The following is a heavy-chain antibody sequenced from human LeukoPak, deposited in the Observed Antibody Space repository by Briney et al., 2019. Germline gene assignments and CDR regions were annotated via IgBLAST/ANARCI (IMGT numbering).Heavy chain of an antibody. D-gene: IGHD6-6*01. CDR3: AKDAGPQQLVFFDS. V-gene: IGHV3-23*01. CDR1: GFTFSNFG. CDR2: ISGSGNNV. Sequence: PGGSLRLSCTATGFTFSNFGMAWVRQAPGQGLEWVSTISGSGNNVYQADSVKGRFTISRDNSRSTLYLQMNSLRAEDTAVYYCAKDAGPQQLVFFDSWGQGTLVTVSS. J-gene: IGHJ4*02.